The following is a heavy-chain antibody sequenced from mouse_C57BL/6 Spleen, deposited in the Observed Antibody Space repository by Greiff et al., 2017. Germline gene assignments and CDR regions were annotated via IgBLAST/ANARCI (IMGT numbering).Heavy chain of an antibody. CDR2: INPSNGGT. J-gene: IGHJ1*03. Sequence: QVQLQQPVTELVKPGASVKLSCKASGYTFTSYWMHWVKQRPGQGLEWIGNINPSNGGTNYNEKFKSKATLTVDKSSSTAYMQLSSLTSEDSAVYYCARGSYGYDEDFDVWGTGTTVTVSS. V-gene: IGHV1-53*01. CDR3: ARGSYGYDEDFDV. D-gene: IGHD2-2*01. CDR1: GYTFTSYW.